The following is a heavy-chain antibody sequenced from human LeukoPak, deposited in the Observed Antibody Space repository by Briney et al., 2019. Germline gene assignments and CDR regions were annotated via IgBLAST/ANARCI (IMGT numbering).Heavy chain of an antibody. D-gene: IGHD4-23*01. CDR1: GFAVSNNH. V-gene: IGHV3-66*01. CDR2: ISNSGTT. J-gene: IGHJ4*02. Sequence: GGSLRLSCSASGFAVSNNHVTWVRQAPGKGLEWVSVISNSGTTYYADSVKGRVTISRDKSENTVHLQMNSLRVEDTAVYYCAGFGGNSFWGPGTLVTVSS. CDR3: AGFGGNSF.